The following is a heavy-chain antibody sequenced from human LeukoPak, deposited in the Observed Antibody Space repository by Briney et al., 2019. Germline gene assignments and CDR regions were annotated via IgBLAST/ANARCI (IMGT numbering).Heavy chain of an antibody. J-gene: IGHJ4*02. CDR1: GFTFSSYA. CDR3: ARWVVATMFDY. V-gene: IGHV3-23*01. CDR2: ISGSGGST. Sequence: GGSLRLSCAASGFTFSSYAMSWVRQAPGKGLEWVSAISGSGGSTYYADSVKGRFTISRDNSKNTLFLQMNSLRAEDTAVYYCARWVVATMFDYWGPGTLVTVSS. D-gene: IGHD5-12*01.